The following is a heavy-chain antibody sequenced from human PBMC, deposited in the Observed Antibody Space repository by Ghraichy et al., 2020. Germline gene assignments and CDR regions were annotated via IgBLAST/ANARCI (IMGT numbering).Heavy chain of an antibody. V-gene: IGHV4-31*03. J-gene: IGHJ6*02. Sequence: SLNISCTVSGGSISSGGYYWSWIRQHPGKGLEWIGYIYYSGSTYYNPSLKSRVTISVDTSKNQFSLKLSSVTAADTAVFYCARAGDDGYRYYYYYGMDVWGQGTTVTVP. CDR3: ARAGDDGYRYYYYYGMDV. D-gene: IGHD3-16*02. CDR2: IYYSGST. CDR1: GGSISSGGYY.